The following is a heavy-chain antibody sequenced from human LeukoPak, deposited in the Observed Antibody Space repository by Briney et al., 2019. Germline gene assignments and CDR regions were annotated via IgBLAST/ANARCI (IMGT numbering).Heavy chain of an antibody. CDR1: GYSISSGYY. CDR2: MYHSGST. Sequence: PSETLSLTYAVSGYSISSGYYWGWIRQPPGKGLDWIASMYHSGSTYYNPSLKSRVTISVDTSKNQFSLRLSSVTAADTAVYYCAKQGPTVVTHFDTWGQGTLVTVSS. D-gene: IGHD4-23*01. V-gene: IGHV4-38-2*01. CDR3: AKQGPTVVTHFDT. J-gene: IGHJ4*02.